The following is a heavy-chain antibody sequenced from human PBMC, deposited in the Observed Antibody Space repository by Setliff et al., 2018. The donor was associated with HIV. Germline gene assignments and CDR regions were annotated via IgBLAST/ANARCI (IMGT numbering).Heavy chain of an antibody. CDR1: GGSISSHY. V-gene: IGHV4-59*08. CDR2: IYYSGST. CDR3: ASPASDSSTVNGADY. J-gene: IGHJ4*02. Sequence: PSETLSLTCTVSGGSISSHYWSWIRQPPGKGLEWIGYIYYSGSTYYNPSLKSRVTISADTSKNQFSLKLSSVTAADTAVYYCASPASDSSTVNGADYWGQGTLVTVSS. D-gene: IGHD6-13*01.